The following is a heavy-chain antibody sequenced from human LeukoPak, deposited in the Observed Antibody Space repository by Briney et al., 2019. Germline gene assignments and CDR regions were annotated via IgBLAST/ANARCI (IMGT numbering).Heavy chain of an antibody. Sequence: GGSLRLSCAASGFTFSDYWMSWVRQAPGKGLEWVAVISYDGSNKYYADSVKGRFTISRDNSKNTLYLQMNSLRAEDTAVYYCARPYYDFWTPFDYWGQGTLVTVSS. J-gene: IGHJ4*02. CDR2: ISYDGSNK. CDR1: GFTFSDYW. CDR3: ARPYYDFWTPFDY. D-gene: IGHD3-3*01. V-gene: IGHV3-30*03.